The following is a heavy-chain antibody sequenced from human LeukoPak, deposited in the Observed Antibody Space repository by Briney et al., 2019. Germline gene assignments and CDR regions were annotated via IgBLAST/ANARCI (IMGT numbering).Heavy chain of an antibody. CDR2: ISCSGCNT. Sequence: PGGSLRLSCAASGLTFSIYAMRWVSHPQGKGLEWVSAISCSGCNTYYADSVKGRFTISRDNSKNTLYLQMNRLRAEDTAVYYCAKGLTYYYDSSGYTECAFDIWGQGAMVTVSS. CDR3: AKGLTYYYDSSGYTECAFDI. CDR1: GLTFSIYA. J-gene: IGHJ3*02. V-gene: IGHV3-23*01. D-gene: IGHD3-22*01.